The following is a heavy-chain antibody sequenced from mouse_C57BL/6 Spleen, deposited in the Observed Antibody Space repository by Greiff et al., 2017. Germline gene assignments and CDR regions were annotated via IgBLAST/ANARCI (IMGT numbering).Heavy chain of an antibody. CDR2: LNPCNGGT. Sequence: QVQLQQPGTELVKPGASVKLSCKASGYTFTSYWMHWVKQRPGQGLDWIGNLNPCNGGTHYNEKFKSKATLTVDKSSSTAYMQLSSLTSEDSAVDCGRTGTYYFDYWGKGTTLTVSS. V-gene: IGHV1-53*01. D-gene: IGHD4-1*01. CDR1: GYTFTSYW. CDR3: RTGTYYFDY. J-gene: IGHJ2*01.